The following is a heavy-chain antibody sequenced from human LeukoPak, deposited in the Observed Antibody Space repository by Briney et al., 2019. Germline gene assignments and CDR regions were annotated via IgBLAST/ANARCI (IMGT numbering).Heavy chain of an antibody. CDR2: IYYSGST. V-gene: IGHV4-59*08. CDR1: GGSINYYY. J-gene: IGHJ4*02. D-gene: IGHD3-22*01. CDR3: ARLDYDYDSSGYSATFDY. Sequence: SETLSLTCTVSGGSINYYYWSWIRQPPGKAVEWIGYIYYSGSTNYNPSLKSRVTISVDTSKNQFSLKRSSVAAADTAVYYCARLDYDYDSSGYSATFDYWGQGALVTVSS.